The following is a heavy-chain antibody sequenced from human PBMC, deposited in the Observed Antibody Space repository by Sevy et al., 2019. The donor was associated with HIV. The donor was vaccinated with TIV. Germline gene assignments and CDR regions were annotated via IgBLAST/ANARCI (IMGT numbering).Heavy chain of an antibody. CDR2: ICKSGSTT. CDR1: GFTFSHHN. V-gene: IGHV3-48*02. CDR3: AREENRELGTIPLDS. D-gene: IGHD7-27*01. Sequence: AGSLRLSCAASGFTFSHHNMNWVRQAPGKALEWISYICKSGSTTYFADSVRGRFTISRDNAKNSLFLEMHSLTDEDTAVYYCAREENRELGTIPLDSWGRGIQVTVSS. J-gene: IGHJ4*02.